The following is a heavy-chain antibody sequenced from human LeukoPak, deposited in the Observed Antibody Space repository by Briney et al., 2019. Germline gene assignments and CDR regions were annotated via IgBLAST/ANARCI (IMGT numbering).Heavy chain of an antibody. D-gene: IGHD3-16*02. CDR3: ARVYGGVWGSSRYWYNWFDP. J-gene: IGHJ5*02. Sequence: SENLSLTCAVSGASFSGYYWNWIRQPPGKGLEWIGEIRHSGSTNSNPSLKSRVTISVDASNKQFSLKLSSVTAADTAVYYCARVYGGVWGSSRYWYNWFDPWGQGTLVTVSS. V-gene: IGHV4-34*01. CDR1: GASFSGYY. CDR2: IRHSGST.